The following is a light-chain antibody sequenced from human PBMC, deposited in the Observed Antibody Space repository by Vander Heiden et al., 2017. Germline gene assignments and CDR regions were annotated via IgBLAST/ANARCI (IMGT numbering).Light chain of an antibody. CDR3: QQSSSFPRT. CDR1: QDISNL. Sequence: DIQTTQSPSSLSASVGDRVTITCRASQDISNLLAWYQQKPGEAPKLLIYLTSSIQSGVPSRFRGGGSGTHFTLTINSLQPDDFATYYCQQSSSFPRTFGGGTKVEMK. V-gene: IGKV1D-12*01. J-gene: IGKJ4*01. CDR2: LTS.